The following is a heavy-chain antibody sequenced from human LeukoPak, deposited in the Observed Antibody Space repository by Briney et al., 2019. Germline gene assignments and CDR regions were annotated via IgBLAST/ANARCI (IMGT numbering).Heavy chain of an antibody. V-gene: IGHV1-2*02. D-gene: IGHD3-3*01. J-gene: IGHJ4*02. CDR1: GYTFTGYY. CDR3: ARDRERITIFGVVIMNY. Sequence: ASVRVSCKASGYTFTGYYMHWVRQAPGQGLEWMGWINPNSGGTNYAQKFQGRVTMTRDTSISTAYMELSRLRSDDTAVYYCARDRERITIFGVVIMNYWGQGTLVTVSS. CDR2: INPNSGGT.